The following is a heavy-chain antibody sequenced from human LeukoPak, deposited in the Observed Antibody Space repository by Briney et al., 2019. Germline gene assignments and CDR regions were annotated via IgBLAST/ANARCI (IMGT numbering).Heavy chain of an antibody. CDR2: IYYSGST. CDR3: ARDCSGGSCHSESFDY. J-gene: IGHJ4*02. CDR1: GGSISSSSYY. D-gene: IGHD2-15*01. V-gene: IGHV4-39*07. Sequence: SETLSLTCTVSGGSISSSSYYWGWIRQPPGKGLEWIGSIYYSGSTYYNPSLKSRVTISVDTSKNQFSLKLSSVTAADTAVYYCARDCSGGSCHSESFDYWGQGTLVTVSS.